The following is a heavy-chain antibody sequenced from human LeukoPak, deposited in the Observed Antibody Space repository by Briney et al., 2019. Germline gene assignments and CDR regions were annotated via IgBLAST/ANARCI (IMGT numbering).Heavy chain of an antibody. CDR2: IYYSGST. J-gene: IGHJ5*02. V-gene: IGHV4-30-4*08. CDR3: VRGKNHRYCSSTSCYNWFDP. Sequence: SETLSLTCTVSGGSISSGDYYWSWIRQPPGKGLEWIGYIYYSGSTYYNPSLKSRVTISVDTSKNQFSLKLSSVTAADTAVYYCVRGKNHRYCSSTSCYNWFDPWGQGTLVTVSS. D-gene: IGHD2-2*01. CDR1: GGSISSGDYY.